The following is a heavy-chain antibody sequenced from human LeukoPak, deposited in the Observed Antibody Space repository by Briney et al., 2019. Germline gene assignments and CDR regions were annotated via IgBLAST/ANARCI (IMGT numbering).Heavy chain of an antibody. CDR2: ICAYNGNT. J-gene: IGHJ4*02. CDR3: ARVPLVGATPRWVSRFDY. V-gene: IGHV1-18*01. Sequence: ASVKVSCKASGYTFTSYGISWVRQAPGQGLEWMGWICAYNGNTNYAQKLQGRVTMTTDTSTSTAYMELRSLRSDDTAVYYCARVPLVGATPRWVSRFDYWGQGTLVTVSS. CDR1: GYTFTSYG. D-gene: IGHD1-26*01.